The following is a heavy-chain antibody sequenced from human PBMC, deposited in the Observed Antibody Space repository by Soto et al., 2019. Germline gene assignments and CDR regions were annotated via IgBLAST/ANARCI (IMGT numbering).Heavy chain of an antibody. D-gene: IGHD3-22*01. CDR2: IIPIFGTA. CDR3: ARSDYYYDSSGYYGAYYYYGMDV. Sequence: ASVKVSCKASGGTFSSYAISWVRQAPGQGLEWMGGIIPIFGTANYAQKFQGRVTITADESTSTAYMELSSLRSEDTAVYYCARSDYYYDSSGYYGAYYYYGMDVWGQGTTVTVSS. J-gene: IGHJ6*02. CDR1: GGTFSSYA. V-gene: IGHV1-69*13.